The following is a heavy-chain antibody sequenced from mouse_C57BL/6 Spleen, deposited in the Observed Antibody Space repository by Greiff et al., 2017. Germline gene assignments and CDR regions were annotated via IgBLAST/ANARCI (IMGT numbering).Heavy chain of an antibody. CDR1: GFSLTSYG. Sequence: VQLQESGPGLVAPSQSLSITCTVSGFSLTSYGVHWVRQPPGKGLEWLVVIWSDGSTTYNSALKSRLSISKDNSKSQVFLKMNSLQTDDTAMYYCARQITTVVATDYAMDYWGQGTSVTVSS. CDR3: ARQITTVVATDYAMDY. D-gene: IGHD1-1*01. V-gene: IGHV2-6-1*01. CDR2: IWSDGST. J-gene: IGHJ4*01.